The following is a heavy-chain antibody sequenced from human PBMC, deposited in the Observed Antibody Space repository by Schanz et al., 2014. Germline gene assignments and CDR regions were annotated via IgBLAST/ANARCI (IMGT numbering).Heavy chain of an antibody. CDR3: AKAYSSGWYDLDY. D-gene: IGHD6-19*01. Sequence: QVQLVESGGGVVQPGRSLRLSCAASGFTFSNSPLHWVRQAPGKGLDWVAVISYDGSITYYADSVKDRFTISRDNSKNTVYLQMNSLRTEETAVYYCAKAYSSGWYDLDYWGQGTLVTVSS. CDR2: ISYDGSIT. J-gene: IGHJ4*02. CDR1: GFTFSNSP. V-gene: IGHV3-30*04.